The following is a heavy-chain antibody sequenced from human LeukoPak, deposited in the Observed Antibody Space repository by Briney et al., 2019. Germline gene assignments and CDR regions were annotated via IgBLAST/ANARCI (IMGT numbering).Heavy chain of an antibody. CDR1: GFTFDDYA. CDR2: ISWNSGSI. CDR3: AKGRTGEIDY. Sequence: GRSLRLSCAASGFTFDDYAMHWVRQAPGKGLEWVSGISWNSGSIGYADSVKGRFTISRDNAKNSLYLQMNSLRAEDTALYYCAKGRTGEIDYWGQGTLVTVSS. D-gene: IGHD7-27*01. J-gene: IGHJ4*02. V-gene: IGHV3-9*01.